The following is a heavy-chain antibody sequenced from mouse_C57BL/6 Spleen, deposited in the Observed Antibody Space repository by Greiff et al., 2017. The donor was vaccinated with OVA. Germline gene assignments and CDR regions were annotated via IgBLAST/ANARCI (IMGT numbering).Heavy chain of an antibody. CDR3: ARTMITRYFDV. CDR2: IDPSDSYT. Sequence: VQLQQPGAELVKPGASVKLSCKASGYTFTSYWMQWVKQRPGQGLEWIGEIDPSDSYTNYNQKFKGKATLTVDTSSSTAYMQLSSLTSEDSAVYYCARTMITRYFDVWGTGTTVTVSS. J-gene: IGHJ1*03. V-gene: IGHV1-50*01. D-gene: IGHD2-4*01. CDR1: GYTFTSYW.